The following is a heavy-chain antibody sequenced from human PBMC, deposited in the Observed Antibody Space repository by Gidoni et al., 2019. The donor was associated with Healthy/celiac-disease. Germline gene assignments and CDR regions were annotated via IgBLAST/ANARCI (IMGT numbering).Heavy chain of an antibody. CDR3: ARLPGYCSSTSCYMWFDP. J-gene: IGHJ5*02. CDR2: IYYSGST. V-gene: IGHV4-39*01. CDR1: GGSISSSSYY. Sequence: QLQLQESGPGLVKPSETLSLTCTVSGGSISSSSYYWGWIRQPPGKGLEWIGSIYYSGSTYYNPSLKSRVTISVDTSKNQFSLKLSSVTAADTAVYYCARLPGYCSSTSCYMWFDPWGQGTLVTVSS. D-gene: IGHD2-2*02.